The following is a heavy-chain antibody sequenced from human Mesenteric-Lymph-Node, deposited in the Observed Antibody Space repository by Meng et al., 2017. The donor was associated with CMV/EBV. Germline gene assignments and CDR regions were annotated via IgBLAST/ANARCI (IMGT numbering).Heavy chain of an antibody. D-gene: IGHD3-16*02. J-gene: IGHJ6*02. CDR1: GFIFSSYE. CDR2: ISSNGGST. Sequence: GGSLRLSCAASGFIFSSYEMNWVRQAPGKGLEYVSGISSNGGSTYYGDSVKGRFAISRDNSKNTLYLQMGSLRAEDMAVYYCAREGYPFYYQYGMDVWGQGTTVTVSS. V-gene: IGHV3-64*02. CDR3: AREGYPFYYQYGMDV.